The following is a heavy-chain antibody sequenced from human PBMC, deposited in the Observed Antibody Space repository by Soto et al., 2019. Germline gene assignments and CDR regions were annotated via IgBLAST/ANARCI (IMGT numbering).Heavy chain of an antibody. D-gene: IGHD1-20*01. CDR3: ARDNWNGAYYGLDV. J-gene: IGHJ6*02. CDR1: QFTFNIDA. Sequence: EVQLLESGGCLVQSGESLTLSCVASQFTFNIDAMTWVRQAPGKGLEWVSSMSGSGASIYYADSVKGRFTISRDKSKKTLYVQMNSLRAEDTAVYWCARDNWNGAYYGLDVWGQGTTVTVS. V-gene: IGHV3-23*01. CDR2: MSGSGASI.